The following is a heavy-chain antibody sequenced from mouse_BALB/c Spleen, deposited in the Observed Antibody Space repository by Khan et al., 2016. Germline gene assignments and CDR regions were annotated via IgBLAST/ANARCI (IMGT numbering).Heavy chain of an antibody. CDR2: ISYSGST. D-gene: IGHD4-1*01. Sequence: EVQLQESGPGLVKPSQSLSLTCTVTGYSITSDYAWNWIRQFPGNKLEWMGYISYSGSTSYNPSLKSRISITRDTSKNQIFLRLNSVTTEDTATXYCAWELGWFAYWGQGTLVTVSA. V-gene: IGHV3-2*02. CDR3: AWELGWFAY. J-gene: IGHJ3*01. CDR1: GYSITSDYA.